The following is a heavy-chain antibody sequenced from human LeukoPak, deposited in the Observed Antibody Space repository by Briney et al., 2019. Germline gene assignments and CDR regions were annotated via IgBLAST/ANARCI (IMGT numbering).Heavy chain of an antibody. CDR1: GFTVSSNY. CDR2: IYSGGST. V-gene: IGHV3-53*01. J-gene: IGHJ4*02. Sequence: GGSLRLSCAASGFTVSSNYMSWVRQAPGKGLEWVSVIYSGGSTYYADSVKGRFTISRDNSKNTLYLQMNSLRAEDTAVYYCARDGYYYGSSGHSDWGQGTLVTVSS. D-gene: IGHD3-22*01. CDR3: ARDGYYYGSSGHSD.